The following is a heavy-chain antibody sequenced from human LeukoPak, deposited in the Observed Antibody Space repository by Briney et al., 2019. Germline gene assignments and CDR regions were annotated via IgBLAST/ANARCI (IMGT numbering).Heavy chain of an antibody. CDR2: ISSSSSTI. CDR3: ARDSCTSTSCFVSY. J-gene: IGHJ4*02. D-gene: IGHD2-2*01. Sequence: PGGSLRLSCAASGFTFSSYAMSWVRQAPGKGLEWVSYISSSSSTISYADSVKGRFTISRDIAKSSLYLQMDSLRAEDTAVYYCARDSCTSTSCFVSYWGQGTLVTVSS. V-gene: IGHV3-48*01. CDR1: GFTFSSYA.